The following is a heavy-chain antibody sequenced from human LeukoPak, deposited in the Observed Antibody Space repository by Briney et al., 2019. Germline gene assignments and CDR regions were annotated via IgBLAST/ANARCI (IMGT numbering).Heavy chain of an antibody. CDR2: MNPNSGNT. CDR3: AETIAVAGKDFQH. J-gene: IGHJ1*01. CDR1: GYTFTSYD. V-gene: IGHV1-8*01. D-gene: IGHD6-19*01. Sequence: ASVKVSCKVSGYTFTSYDINWVRQATGQGLEWMGWMNPNSGNTGYAQKFQGRVTMTRNTSISTAYMELSSLRSEDTAVYYCAETIAVAGKDFQHWGQGTLVTVPS.